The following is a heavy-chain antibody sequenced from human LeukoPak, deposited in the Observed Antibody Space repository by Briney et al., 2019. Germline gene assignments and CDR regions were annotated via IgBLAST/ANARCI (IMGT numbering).Heavy chain of an antibody. CDR2: IYYSGST. Sequence: SETLSLTCTVSGGSISSYYWSWIRQPPGKGLEWIGYIYYSGSTNYKPSLKSRVTISVDTSKNQFSLKLSSVTAADTAVYYCARGETTWFDYWGQGTLVTVSS. J-gene: IGHJ4*02. CDR1: GGSISSYY. D-gene: IGHD4-17*01. CDR3: ARGETTWFDY. V-gene: IGHV4-59*01.